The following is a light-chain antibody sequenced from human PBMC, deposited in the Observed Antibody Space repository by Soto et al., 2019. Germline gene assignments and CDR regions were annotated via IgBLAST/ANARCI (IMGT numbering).Light chain of an antibody. Sequence: QSALTQPPSASGTPGQRVTISCSGSSSNIGSSSVNWYQQLPGTAPKLLIYNNNQWPSGVPDRFSGSKSGTSASLAISGLQSEDEADYSCCSFAGSYSYVFGTGTKVTVL. V-gene: IGLV1-44*01. CDR3: CSFAGSYSYV. CDR1: SSNIGSSS. J-gene: IGLJ1*01. CDR2: NNN.